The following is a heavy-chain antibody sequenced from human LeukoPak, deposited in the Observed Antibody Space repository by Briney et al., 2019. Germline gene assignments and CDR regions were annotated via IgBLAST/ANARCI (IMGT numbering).Heavy chain of an antibody. Sequence: GGSLRLSCAASGFTFSSYAMHWVRQAPGKGLEWVAVISYDGSNKYYADSVKSRFTISRDNAKNSLYLQMNSLRAEDTAVYYCARVGWVNVDTAMMFDYWGQGTLVTVSS. CDR2: ISYDGSNK. CDR3: ARVGWVNVDTAMMFDY. V-gene: IGHV3-30-3*01. CDR1: GFTFSSYA. J-gene: IGHJ4*02. D-gene: IGHD5-18*01.